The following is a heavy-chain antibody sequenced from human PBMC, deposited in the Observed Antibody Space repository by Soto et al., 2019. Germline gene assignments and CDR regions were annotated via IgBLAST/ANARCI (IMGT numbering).Heavy chain of an antibody. Sequence: TGGSLTLSCAASGFTLSSYDMHWVRQAPGKGLEWVSAIGTGGDTYYADSVKGLFTISRDNSKNTLYLQMNSLRAEDTAVYYCAKDWLSGSSSSISPPYYFDYWGQGTLVTVSS. V-gene: IGHV3-23*01. J-gene: IGHJ4*02. CDR1: GFTLSSYD. CDR2: IGTGGDT. D-gene: IGHD6-6*01. CDR3: AKDWLSGSSSSISPPYYFDY.